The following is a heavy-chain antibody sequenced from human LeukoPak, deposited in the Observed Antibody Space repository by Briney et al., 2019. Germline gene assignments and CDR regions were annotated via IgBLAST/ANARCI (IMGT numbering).Heavy chain of an antibody. CDR3: ARGGTRGYSPVDY. CDR2: IKQDGSER. J-gene: IGHJ4*02. D-gene: IGHD5-18*01. Sequence: GGSLRLSCAASGFTFSSFWMNWVRQAPGKGLEWVANIKQDGSERNYVDSVKGRSTISRDNAKNSLFLQMNSLRVEDTAIYYCARGGTRGYSPVDYWGQGILVTVSS. V-gene: IGHV3-7*03. CDR1: GFTFSSFW.